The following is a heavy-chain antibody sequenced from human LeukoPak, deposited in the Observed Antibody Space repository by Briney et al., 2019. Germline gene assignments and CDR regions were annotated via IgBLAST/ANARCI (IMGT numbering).Heavy chain of an antibody. J-gene: IGHJ4*02. Sequence: GGSLRLSCAASGFTVSSNYMSWVRQAPGKGLEWVSVIYSGGSTYYADSVKGRFTISRDNSKNTLYLQMSSLRAEDTAVYYCVKGSMVRGVIISWPFDYWGQGTLVTVSS. CDR3: VKGSMVRGVIISWPFDY. V-gene: IGHV3-66*01. CDR2: IYSGGST. D-gene: IGHD3-10*01. CDR1: GFTVSSNY.